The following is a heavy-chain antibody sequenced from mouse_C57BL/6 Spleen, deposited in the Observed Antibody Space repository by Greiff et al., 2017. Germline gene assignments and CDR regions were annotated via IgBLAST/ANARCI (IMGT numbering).Heavy chain of an antibody. CDR2: ISSGSSTI. J-gene: IGHJ4*01. CDR3: ARRYYGNYYAMDY. CDR1: GFTFSDYG. Sequence: EVMLVESGGGLVKPGGSLKLSCAASGFTFSDYGMHWVRQAPEKGLEWVAYISSGSSTIYYADTVKGRFTISRDNAKNTLFLQMTSLRSEDTAMYYCARRYYGNYYAMDYWGQGTSVTVSS. V-gene: IGHV5-17*01. D-gene: IGHD2-1*01.